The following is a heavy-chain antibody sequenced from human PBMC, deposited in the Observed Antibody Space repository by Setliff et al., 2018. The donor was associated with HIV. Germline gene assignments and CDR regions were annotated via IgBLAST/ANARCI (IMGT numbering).Heavy chain of an antibody. D-gene: IGHD3-3*01. V-gene: IGHV4-59*11. CDR3: ARDSSPFKYYNFWSGYYTNEPVDFDI. CDR1: GGSISSHY. CDR2: IYYSGST. Sequence: LSLTCTVSGGSISSHYWSWIRQPPGKGLEWIGSIYYSGSTNYNPSLKSRVTISVDTSKNQFSLKLSSVTAADTAVYYCARDSSPFKYYNFWSGYYTNEPVDFDIWGQGTMVTVSS. J-gene: IGHJ3*02.